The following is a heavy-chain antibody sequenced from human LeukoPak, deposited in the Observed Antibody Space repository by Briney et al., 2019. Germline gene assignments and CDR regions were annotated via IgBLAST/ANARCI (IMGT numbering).Heavy chain of an antibody. CDR1: GGSIGWDY. D-gene: IGHD3-22*01. Sequence: PSETLSLTCTVSGGSIGWDYWSWIRQSAGKGLEWIGRIYQSGSTNYNPSFRSRVTMSVDTSKNQFSLNVTSVTAADTAVYYCAREDYSQDSNGYSYYFHSWGQGSLVTVSS. CDR3: AREDYSQDSNGYSYYFHS. J-gene: IGHJ4*02. V-gene: IGHV4-4*07. CDR2: IYQSGST.